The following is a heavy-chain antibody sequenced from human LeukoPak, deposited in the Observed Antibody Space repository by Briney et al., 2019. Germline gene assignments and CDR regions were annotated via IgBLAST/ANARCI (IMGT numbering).Heavy chain of an antibody. CDR3: ARRTDSSGYYFDY. J-gene: IGHJ4*02. Sequence: SETLSLTCAVSGGSISSGGYSWSWIRQPPGKGLEWIGYIYHSGSTYYNPSLKSRVTISVDRSKNQFSLKLSSVTAADTAVYYCARRTDSSGYYFDYWGQGTLVTVSS. CDR1: GGSISSGGYS. CDR2: IYHSGST. V-gene: IGHV4-30-2*01. D-gene: IGHD3-22*01.